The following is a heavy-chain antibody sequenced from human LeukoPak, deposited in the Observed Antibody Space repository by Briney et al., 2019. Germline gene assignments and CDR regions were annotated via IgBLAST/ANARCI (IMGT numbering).Heavy chain of an antibody. CDR2: ISSSSSYI. CDR1: GLTFSSYS. V-gene: IGHV3-21*01. CDR3: ARVGGSYYPRYFAY. Sequence: PGGSLRHSCAASGLTFSSYSMNWVRQAPGKGLEWVSSISSSSSYIYYADSVKGRFTISRDNAKNSLYLQMNSLRAEDTAVYYYARVGGSYYPRYFAYWRQGTLVTVSS. D-gene: IGHD3-10*01. J-gene: IGHJ4*02.